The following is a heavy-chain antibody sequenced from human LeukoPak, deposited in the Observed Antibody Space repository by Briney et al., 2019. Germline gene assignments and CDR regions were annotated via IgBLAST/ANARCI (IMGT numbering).Heavy chain of an antibody. CDR3: AKGILSAVTTDRLYYYYYYMDV. CDR1: GFTFSSYG. V-gene: IGHV3-30*02. CDR2: IRYDGSNK. Sequence: GGSLRLSCAASGFTFSSYGMHWVRQAPGKGLEWVAFIRYDGSNKYYADSVKGRFTISRDNSKNTLYLQMNSLRAEDTAVYYCAKGILSAVTTDRLYYYYYYMDVWGKGTTVTISS. D-gene: IGHD4-17*01. J-gene: IGHJ6*03.